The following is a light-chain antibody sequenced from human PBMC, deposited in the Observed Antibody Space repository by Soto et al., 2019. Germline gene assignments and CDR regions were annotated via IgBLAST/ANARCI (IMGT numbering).Light chain of an antibody. CDR3: QQRDKWMYT. CDR2: DTS. J-gene: IGKJ2*01. Sequence: ETVLTQSPATLSLSPGERATLSCRASERVSNYLAWYQHKPGQAPRLLIYDTSYRATGIPARFSGSGSGTDFTLTISSLEPDDFAVYYCQQRDKWMYTFGQGTKLVIK. V-gene: IGKV3-11*01. CDR1: ERVSNY.